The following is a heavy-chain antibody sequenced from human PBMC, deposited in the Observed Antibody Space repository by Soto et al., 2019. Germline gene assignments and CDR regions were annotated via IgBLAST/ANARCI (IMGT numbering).Heavy chain of an antibody. CDR2: ISSSSRYI. J-gene: IGHJ6*02. D-gene: IGHD3-9*01. CDR3: ARDYRYYDILTGYYPNYGMDV. V-gene: IGHV3-21*01. Sequence: PGGSLRLSCAASGFTFNNYNMNWVRQAPGKGLEWVSAISSSSRYIYYADSVKGRFTISRDNAKNTLYLQMNSLRAEDTAVYYCARDYRYYDILTGYYPNYGMDVWGQGTTVTAP. CDR1: GFTFNNYN.